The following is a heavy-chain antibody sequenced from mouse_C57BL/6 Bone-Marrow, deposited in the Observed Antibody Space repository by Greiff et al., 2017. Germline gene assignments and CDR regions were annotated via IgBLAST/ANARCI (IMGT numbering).Heavy chain of an antibody. V-gene: IGHV14-4*01. CDR1: GFNIKDDY. CDR3: TTLTDYFDY. J-gene: IGHJ2*01. CDR2: IDPENGDT. Sequence: VQLQQSGAELVRPGASVKLSCTASGFNIKDDYMHWVKQRPEQGLEWIGWIDPENGDTEYASQFQGKATITADTSSNTAYLPLSSLTSEDTAGYYCTTLTDYFDYWGQGTTRTVSS.